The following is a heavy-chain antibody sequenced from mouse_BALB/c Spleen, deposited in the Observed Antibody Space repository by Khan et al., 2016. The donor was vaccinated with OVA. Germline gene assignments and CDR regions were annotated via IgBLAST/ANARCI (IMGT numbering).Heavy chain of an antibody. V-gene: IGHV3-2*02. D-gene: IGHD1-1*01. Sequence: EVQLVESVPGLVKPSQSLSLTCTVTGYSITSYYAWNWIRQFPGNKLEWMGYISYSGSTSYNPSLKSRISITRDTSKNQFFLQLNSVTTEDTATYYCARRKCYGYAVDYWGQGTSVTVSS. CDR2: ISYSGST. CDR3: ARRKCYGYAVDY. J-gene: IGHJ4*01. CDR1: GYSITSYYA.